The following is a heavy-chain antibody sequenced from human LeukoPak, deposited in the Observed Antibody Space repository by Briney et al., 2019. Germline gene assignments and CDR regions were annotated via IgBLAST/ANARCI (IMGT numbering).Heavy chain of an antibody. Sequence: SETLSLTCAVSGGSISSGGYSWSWIRQPPGKGLEWIGYIYHSGSTYYNPSLKSRVTISVDRSKNQFSLKLSSVTAADTAVYYCARMGYYYGSGSPRVYYYGMDVWGQGTTVTVSS. CDR3: ARMGYYYGSGSPRVYYYGMDV. CDR2: IYHSGST. V-gene: IGHV4-30-2*01. J-gene: IGHJ6*02. D-gene: IGHD3-10*01. CDR1: GGSISSGGYS.